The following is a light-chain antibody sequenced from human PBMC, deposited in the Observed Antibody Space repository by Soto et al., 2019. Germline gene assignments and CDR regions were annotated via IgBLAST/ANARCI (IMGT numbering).Light chain of an antibody. CDR1: SSDVGGYNY. Sequence: QSVLTQPASVSGSPGQSITISCTGTSSDVGGYNYVSWYQQHPGKAPKFMIYDVSNRPSGVSNRFSGSKSVNTASLTISGLQAEDDADYYCSSYTTGNTRQIVFGTGTKLTVL. CDR2: DVS. J-gene: IGLJ1*01. V-gene: IGLV2-14*01. CDR3: SSYTTGNTRQIV.